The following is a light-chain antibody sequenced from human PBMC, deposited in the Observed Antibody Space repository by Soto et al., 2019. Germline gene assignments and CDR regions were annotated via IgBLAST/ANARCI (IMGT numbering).Light chain of an antibody. J-gene: IGKJ2*01. CDR1: QSVRNNY. CDR3: HQYDGAPHT. V-gene: IGKV3-20*01. Sequence: ENVLTQSPGTLSSSPGERAILSCRASQSVRNNYLAWYQQKPGQAPRLLIFGASIRATGIPDRFSGSGSGTDFTLTISRLEPEDFAVFYCHQYDGAPHTFGQGTKLEIK. CDR2: GAS.